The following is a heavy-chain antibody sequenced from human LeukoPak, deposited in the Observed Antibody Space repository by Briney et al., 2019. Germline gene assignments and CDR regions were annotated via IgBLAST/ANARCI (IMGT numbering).Heavy chain of an antibody. J-gene: IGHJ5*02. CDR3: ARDNDDGDYVGWFDP. CDR2: IYYSGTT. D-gene: IGHD4-17*01. Sequence: PSETLSLTCTVSGASITSGFDYWSWLRQSPGKGLEWIGYIYYSGTTYYSPSLKSRLTISLDTSKNHLSLKLTSVTAADTAIYYCARDNDDGDYVGWFDPWGQGTLVTVSS. V-gene: IGHV4-30-4*01. CDR1: GASITSGFDY.